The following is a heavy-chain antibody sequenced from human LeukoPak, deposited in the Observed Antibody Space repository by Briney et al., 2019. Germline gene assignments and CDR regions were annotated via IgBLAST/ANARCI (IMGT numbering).Heavy chain of an antibody. Sequence: GGSLRLSCAASGFTFSNYEMTWVRQAPGKGLEWVSYISSSGLTIYYADSVKGRFTISRDNAKNSLYLQMNSLRAEDTAVYYCAREKYSYGLDYFDHWGQGTLVTVSS. V-gene: IGHV3-48*03. CDR3: AREKYSYGLDYFDH. J-gene: IGHJ4*02. CDR1: GFTFSNYE. D-gene: IGHD5-18*01. CDR2: ISSSGLTI.